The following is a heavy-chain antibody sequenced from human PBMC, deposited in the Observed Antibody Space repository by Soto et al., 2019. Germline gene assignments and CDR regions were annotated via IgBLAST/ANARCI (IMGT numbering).Heavy chain of an antibody. CDR1: GFTFSSYE. Sequence: EVQLVESGGGLVQPGGSLRLSCAASGFTFSSYEMNWVRQAPGKGLEWVSYISSSGSTIYYADSMKGRFTISRDNAKNSLYLQMNSLRAEDTAVYYCARAEYSSSSYYYGMDVWGQGTTVTVSS. V-gene: IGHV3-48*03. J-gene: IGHJ6*02. CDR2: ISSSGSTI. D-gene: IGHD6-6*01. CDR3: ARAEYSSSSYYYGMDV.